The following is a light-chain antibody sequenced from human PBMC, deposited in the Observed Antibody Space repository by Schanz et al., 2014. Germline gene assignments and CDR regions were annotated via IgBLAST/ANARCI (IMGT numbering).Light chain of an antibody. J-gene: IGLJ2*01. V-gene: IGLV2-14*03. CDR1: TDVDYGNF. Sequence: QSALTQPASVSGSPGQSITVSCTGTTDVDYGNFVSWYQQHPGKAPKLIIYDVHHRPSGVSNRFSGSKSGNTASLTVSGLQAEDEADYYCTSYAGNNNPVVFGGGTKLTVL. CDR3: TSYAGNNNPVV. CDR2: DVH.